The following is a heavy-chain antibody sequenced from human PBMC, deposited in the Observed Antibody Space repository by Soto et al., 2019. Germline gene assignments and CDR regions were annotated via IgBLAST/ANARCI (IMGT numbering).Heavy chain of an antibody. Sequence: PGGSLRLSCAASGFTFSSYAMSWVRQAPGKGLEWVSAISGSGGSTYYADSVKGRFTISRDNSKNTLYLQMNSLRAEDTAVYYCAKDLYDILTGCSDYWGQGTLVTVSS. CDR3: AKDLYDILTGCSDY. D-gene: IGHD3-9*01. V-gene: IGHV3-23*01. CDR2: ISGSGGST. CDR1: GFTFSSYA. J-gene: IGHJ4*02.